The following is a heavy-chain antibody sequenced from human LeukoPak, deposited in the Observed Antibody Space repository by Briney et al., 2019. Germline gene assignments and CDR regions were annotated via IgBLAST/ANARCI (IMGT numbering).Heavy chain of an antibody. V-gene: IGHV3-33*01. CDR2: IWYDGSNK. CDR1: GFTFSSYG. D-gene: IGHD3-3*01. J-gene: IGHJ6*02. Sequence: GGSLRLFCAASGFTFSSYGMHWVRQAPGKGLEWVAVIWYDGSNKYYADSVKGRFTISRDNSKNTLYLQMNSLRAEDTAVYYRAREFLPRYYYGMDVWGQGTTVTVSS. CDR3: AREFLPRYYYGMDV.